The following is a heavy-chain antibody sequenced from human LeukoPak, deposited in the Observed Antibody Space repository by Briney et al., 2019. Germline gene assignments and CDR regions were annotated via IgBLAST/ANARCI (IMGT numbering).Heavy chain of an antibody. CDR3: ARDHSSSCQLFDY. CDR1: GYTFTNYG. V-gene: IGHV1-18*01. CDR2: RSAYNGNT. Sequence: ASVTVSYTASGYTFTNYGITWVRQAPGQGLEWMGWRSAYNGNTKYAQTLQGRVTITTDTSTSTAYMELRSLRSDDTAVYYCARDHSSSCQLFDYWGQGTLVTVSS. J-gene: IGHJ4*02. D-gene: IGHD6-13*01.